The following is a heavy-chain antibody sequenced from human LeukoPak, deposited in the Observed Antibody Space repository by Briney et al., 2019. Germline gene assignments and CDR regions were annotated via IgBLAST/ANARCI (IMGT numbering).Heavy chain of an antibody. CDR3: ARDIKRSRARWENLGFDP. Sequence: SSVTVSCKASGYTFTSYGISWVGQPPAQGRAGMGWISAYNGNTNYPQKLQGRVTITTDTANSKAYMELRSLRSDGTAVYYCARDIKRSRARWENLGFDPWGQGTLVTVSS. J-gene: IGHJ5*02. V-gene: IGHV1-18*01. D-gene: IGHD1-14*01. CDR2: ISAYNGNT. CDR1: GYTFTSYG.